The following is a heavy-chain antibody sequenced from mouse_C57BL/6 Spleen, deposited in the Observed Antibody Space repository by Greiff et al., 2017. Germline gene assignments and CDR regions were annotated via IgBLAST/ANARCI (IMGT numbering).Heavy chain of an antibody. D-gene: IGHD2-5*01. V-gene: IGHV5-17*01. J-gene: IGHJ3*01. CDR3: AETYYYSNYVFAY. CDR2: ISSGSSTI. CDR1: GFTFSDYG. Sequence: EVQGVESGGGLVKPGGSLKLSCAASGFTFSDYGMHWVRQAPEKELEWVAYISSGSSTIYYADTVKGRFTISRDNAKNTLFLQMTSLRSEDTAMYYCAETYYYSNYVFAYWGQGTLVTVSA.